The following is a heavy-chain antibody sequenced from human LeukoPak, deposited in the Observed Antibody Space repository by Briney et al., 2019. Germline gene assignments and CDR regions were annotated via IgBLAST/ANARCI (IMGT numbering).Heavy chain of an antibody. D-gene: IGHD6-19*01. CDR2: VYSSGST. CDR1: GASISSYY. V-gene: IGHV4-4*07. CDR3: VRDRSMAVAVNFDY. Sequence: SETLSLTCTVSGASISSYYWSWIRQPAGKGLEWIGRVYSSGSTDYNPSLKSRVTMSVETSKNHFSLNLRSVTAADTAVYYCVRDRSMAVAVNFDYWGQGTLVTVSS. J-gene: IGHJ4*02.